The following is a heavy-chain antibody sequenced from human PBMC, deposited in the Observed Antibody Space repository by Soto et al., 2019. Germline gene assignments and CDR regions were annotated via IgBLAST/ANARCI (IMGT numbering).Heavy chain of an antibody. CDR1: GDTFTDYY. CDR3: ARGGHVVVVTAALDY. V-gene: IGHV1-46*01. J-gene: IGHJ4*02. D-gene: IGHD2-21*02. CDR2: VNPSGGHT. Sequence: QVQLVQSGAEVKKPGASVKVSCKASGDTFTDYYIHWVRQAPGQGLEWMGTVNPSGGHTTYAQHFLGRMTMTRDTSTSTLYMELTSLTSEDTAIYYCARGGHVVVVTAALDYWGQVPLVTVSS.